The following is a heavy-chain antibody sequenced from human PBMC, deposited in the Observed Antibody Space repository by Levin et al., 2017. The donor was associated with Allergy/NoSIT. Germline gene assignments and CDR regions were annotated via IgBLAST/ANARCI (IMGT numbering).Heavy chain of an antibody. CDR3: ARISADSSGWYGAADY. CDR1: GFSLSTSGMR. D-gene: IGHD6-19*01. J-gene: IGHJ4*02. CDR2: IDWDDDK. Sequence: SGPTLVKPTQTLTLTCTFSGFSLSTSGMRVSWIRQPPGKALEWLARIDWDDDKFYSTSLKTRLTISKDTSKNQVVLTMTNMDPVDTATYYCARISADSSGWYGAADYWGQGTLVTVSS. V-gene: IGHV2-70*04.